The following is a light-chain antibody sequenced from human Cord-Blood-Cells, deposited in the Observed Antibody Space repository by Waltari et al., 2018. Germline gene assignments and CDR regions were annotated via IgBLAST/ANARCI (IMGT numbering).Light chain of an antibody. Sequence: EIVLTQSPATLYLSPGERATLSCRASQSVRSYLAWYQQNPGQAPRLLIYDASNRANCIPARFRGSGAGTDVTLTISSLEPEDFAVYYCQQRSNWLTFGGGTKVEIK. V-gene: IGKV3-11*01. CDR3: QQRSNWLT. J-gene: IGKJ4*01. CDR2: DAS. CDR1: QSVRSY.